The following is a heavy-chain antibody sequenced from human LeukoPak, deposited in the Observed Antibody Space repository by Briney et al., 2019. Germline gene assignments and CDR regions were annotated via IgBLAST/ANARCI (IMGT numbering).Heavy chain of an antibody. J-gene: IGHJ4*02. V-gene: IGHV3-30*04. Sequence: GRSLRLSCAASGFTFSSYAMHWVRQAPGQGLEWVALISSDGTSQYYRDSVKGRFTISRDSSENALSLQMNSLRPEDTGMYYCARDGGGHEIDYWGQGTLVTVSS. CDR3: ARDGGGHEIDY. D-gene: IGHD2-15*01. CDR1: GFTFSSYA. CDR2: ISSDGTSQ.